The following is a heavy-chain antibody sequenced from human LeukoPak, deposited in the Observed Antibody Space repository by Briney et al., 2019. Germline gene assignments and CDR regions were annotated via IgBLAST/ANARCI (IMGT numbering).Heavy chain of an antibody. CDR3: VASEGFALRGY. CDR2: VKQDGSEK. V-gene: IGHV3-7*03. D-gene: IGHD2-21*02. CDR1: GFTFSPYW. J-gene: IGHJ4*02. Sequence: GGALRLSCAASGFTFSPYWMNWVGQAPGKGLEWGANVKQDGSEKYYGNSVKGRFAISRDNARNSLHLQMDSLRAEDAAVYYCVASEGFALRGYWGQGTLVTVSS.